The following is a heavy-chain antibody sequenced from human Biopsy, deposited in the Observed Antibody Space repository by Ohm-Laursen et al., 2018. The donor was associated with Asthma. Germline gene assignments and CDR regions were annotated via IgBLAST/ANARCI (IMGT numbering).Heavy chain of an antibody. Sequence: GTLSLTCTVSGASIRGSGSYWAWIRQAPGKGPEWIGTTHYSGSTFYKPSLRSRVTISLDTSTNQFSLRVGSVTATDTAVYYCASPVNRAFGGYEWAAVFDYWGQGILVTVSS. D-gene: IGHD5-12*01. CDR3: ASPVNRAFGGYEWAAVFDY. V-gene: IGHV4-39*01. J-gene: IGHJ4*02. CDR1: GASIRGSGSY. CDR2: THYSGST.